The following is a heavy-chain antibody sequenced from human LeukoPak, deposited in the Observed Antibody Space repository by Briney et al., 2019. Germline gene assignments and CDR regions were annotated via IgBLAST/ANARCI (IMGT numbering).Heavy chain of an antibody. CDR3: ARVCRSPVKYDSSGYNDY. CDR1: GGSISSGGYY. J-gene: IGHJ4*02. D-gene: IGHD3-22*01. CDR2: IYYSGST. V-gene: IGHV4-31*03. Sequence: SETLSLTCTVSGGSISSGGYYWSWIRQHPGKGLEWIGYIYYSGSTYYNPSLKSRVTISVDTSKNQFSLKLSSVTAADTAVYYCARVCRSPVKYDSSGYNDYWGQGTLVTVSS.